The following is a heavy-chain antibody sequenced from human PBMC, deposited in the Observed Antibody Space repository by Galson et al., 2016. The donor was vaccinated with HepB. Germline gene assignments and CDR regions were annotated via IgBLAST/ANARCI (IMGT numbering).Heavy chain of an antibody. V-gene: IGHV4-34*01. D-gene: IGHD3-16*01. J-gene: IGHJ4*02. Sequence: SETLSLTCAVYNGSFRGYYWSWIRQPPGRGLEWIGEINYGGTTYYNPSLKSRVTISVDTSNKQFSLKLKSVTAADTAVYYCARGRGKLDFWGQGILATVSS. CDR3: ARGRGKLDF. CDR1: NGSFRGYY. CDR2: INYGGTT.